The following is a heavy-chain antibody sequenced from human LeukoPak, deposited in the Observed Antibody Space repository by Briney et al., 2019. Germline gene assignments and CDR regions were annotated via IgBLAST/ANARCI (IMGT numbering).Heavy chain of an antibody. D-gene: IGHD3-22*01. CDR2: IYYSGST. CDR3: ARPIYDSSGLEAFDI. J-gene: IGHJ3*02. Sequence: SETLSLTCTVSGGSISSYYWSWIRRPPGKGLEWIGYIYYSGSTNYNPSLKSRVTISVDTSKNQFSLKLSSVTAADTAVYYCARPIYDSSGLEAFDIWGQGTMVTVSS. V-gene: IGHV4-59*01. CDR1: GGSISSYY.